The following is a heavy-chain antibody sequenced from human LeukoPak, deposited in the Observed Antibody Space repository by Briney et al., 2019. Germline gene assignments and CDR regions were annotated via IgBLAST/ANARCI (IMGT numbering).Heavy chain of an antibody. CDR2: IYYSGST. D-gene: IGHD5-12*01. CDR1: GGSISSSSYY. CDR3: AGSISGYDSWFDP. Sequence: KPSETLSLTCTVSGGSISSSSYYWGWIRQPPGKGLEWIGSIYYSGSTYYNPSLKSRVTISVDTSKNQFSLKLSSVTAADTAVYYCAGSISGYDSWFDPWGQGTLVTVSS. V-gene: IGHV4-39*07. J-gene: IGHJ5*02.